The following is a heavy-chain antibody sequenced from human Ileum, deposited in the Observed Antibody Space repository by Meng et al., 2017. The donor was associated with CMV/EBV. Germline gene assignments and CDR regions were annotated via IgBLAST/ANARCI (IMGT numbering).Heavy chain of an antibody. D-gene: IGHD5-12*01. Sequence: GGSWGGLVRAGGAPGLSCAASGLTCSSYYMSWVRQAPGKGLEWVSVIYSGGSTYYADSVKGRFTISRDNSKNTLYLQMNSLRAEDTAVYYCARDGSGYSGYALIWGQGTMVTVSS. CDR3: ARDGSGYSGYALI. CDR1: GLTCSSYY. J-gene: IGHJ3*02. CDR2: IYSGGST. V-gene: IGHV3-53*01.